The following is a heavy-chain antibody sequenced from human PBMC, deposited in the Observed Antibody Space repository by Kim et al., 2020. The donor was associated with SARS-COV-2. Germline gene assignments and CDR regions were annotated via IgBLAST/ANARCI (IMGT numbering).Heavy chain of an antibody. CDR3: AREKPSITYAFDI. D-gene: IGHD1-20*01. V-gene: IGHV3-33*01. Sequence: YADSGKGRFTISRDNSKNTLYLKMNSLRAEDTAVYYCAREKPSITYAFDIWGQGTMVTVSS. J-gene: IGHJ3*02.